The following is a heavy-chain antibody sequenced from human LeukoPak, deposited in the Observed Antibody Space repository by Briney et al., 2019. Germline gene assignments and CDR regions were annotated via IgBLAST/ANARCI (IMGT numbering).Heavy chain of an antibody. D-gene: IGHD2-15*01. CDR3: AIGSYCSGGSCYPLFDY. CDR2: IYGDGST. CDR1: GFTVKNNY. J-gene: IGHJ4*02. Sequence: GGSLGLSCGASGFTVKNNYMNWVRQAPGKGLEWVSGIYGDGSTYYTKSVKGRFTISRDSSKNTLYLQMNSLRAEDTAVYYCAIGSYCSGGSCYPLFDYWGRGTLVTVSS. V-gene: IGHV3-53*01.